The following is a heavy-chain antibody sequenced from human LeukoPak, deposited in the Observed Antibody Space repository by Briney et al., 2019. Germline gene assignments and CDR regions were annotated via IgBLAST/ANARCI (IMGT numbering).Heavy chain of an antibody. CDR1: GFTFSSYG. Sequence: GGSLRLSCAASGFTFSSYGMHWVRQAPGKGLEWVAVIWYDGSNKYYADSVKGRFTISRDNSKNTLYLQMNSLRAEDTAVYYCARPRGSSGRGDFDYWGQGTLVTVSS. J-gene: IGHJ4*02. D-gene: IGHD6-19*01. CDR3: ARPRGSSGRGDFDY. CDR2: IWYDGSNK. V-gene: IGHV3-33*01.